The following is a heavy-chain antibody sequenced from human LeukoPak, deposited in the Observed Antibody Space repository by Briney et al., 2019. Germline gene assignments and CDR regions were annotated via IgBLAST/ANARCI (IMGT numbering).Heavy chain of an antibody. J-gene: IGHJ4*02. CDR1: GYTFTNYG. Sequence: ASVKVSCKASGYTFTNYGITWVRQAPGQGLEWMGWISAYNGNTNYAQKLLGRVTMTTDTSTSTAYVELRNLRSDDTAVYYCARCYYDSSGYYIYWGQGSLVTVSS. CDR3: ARCYYDSSGYYIY. D-gene: IGHD3-22*01. CDR2: ISAYNGNT. V-gene: IGHV1-18*01.